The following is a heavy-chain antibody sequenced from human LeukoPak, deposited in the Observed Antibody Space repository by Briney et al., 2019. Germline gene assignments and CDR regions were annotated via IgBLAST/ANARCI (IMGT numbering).Heavy chain of an antibody. J-gene: IGHJ3*02. CDR1: GFTFSSYS. Sequence: AGGSLRLSCAASGFTFSSYSMNWVRQAPGKGLEWVSSISSNSSYIYYADSVKGRFTISRDNAKNSLYLQMNSLRAEDTAVYYCARTYIVATIRAFDIWGQGTMVTVSS. CDR2: ISSNSSYI. CDR3: ARTYIVATIRAFDI. V-gene: IGHV3-21*01. D-gene: IGHD5-12*01.